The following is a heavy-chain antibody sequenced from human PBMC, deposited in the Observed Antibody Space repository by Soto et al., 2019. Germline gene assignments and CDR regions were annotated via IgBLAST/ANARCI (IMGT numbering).Heavy chain of an antibody. J-gene: IGHJ6*02. Sequence: PGGSLRLSCAASGFTFSDYYMSWIRQAPGKGLEWVSYISHSGSSMDYEDSVKGRFTISRDNAKNSLSLQMNSLRVEDTAVYYCAREETAWPLAYGLDVWGQGTAVTVSS. CDR1: GFTFSDYY. V-gene: IGHV3-11*04. CDR2: ISHSGSSM. CDR3: AREETAWPLAYGLDV. D-gene: IGHD2-21*02.